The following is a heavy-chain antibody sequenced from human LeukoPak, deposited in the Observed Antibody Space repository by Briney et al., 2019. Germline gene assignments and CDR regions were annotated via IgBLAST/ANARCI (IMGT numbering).Heavy chain of an antibody. J-gene: IGHJ3*02. CDR2: ISYDGSNK. V-gene: IGHV3-30*03. CDR3: ARAPSSGWDIDAFDI. CDR1: GFTFSSYG. Sequence: AGGSLRLSCAASGFTFSSYGMHWVRQAPGKGLEWVAVISYDGSNKYYADSVKGRFTISRDNSKNTLYLQMNSLRAEDTAVYYCARAPSSGWDIDAFDIWGQGTMVTVSS. D-gene: IGHD6-19*01.